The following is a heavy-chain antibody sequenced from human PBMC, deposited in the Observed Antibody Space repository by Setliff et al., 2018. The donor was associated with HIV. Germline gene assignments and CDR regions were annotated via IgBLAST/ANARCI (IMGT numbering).Heavy chain of an antibody. CDR3: ARGKIVVVPAAMRPFDY. D-gene: IGHD2-2*01. V-gene: IGHV3-74*01. CDR2: MNSDGSST. CDR1: GFTFSSYW. Sequence: PGGSLRLSCAASGFTFSSYWMHWVRQAPGKGLVWVSRMNSDGSSTSYADSVKGRFTISRDNAKNTLYLQMNSLRAEDTAVYYCARGKIVVVPAAMRPFDYWGQGTLVTVSS. J-gene: IGHJ4*02.